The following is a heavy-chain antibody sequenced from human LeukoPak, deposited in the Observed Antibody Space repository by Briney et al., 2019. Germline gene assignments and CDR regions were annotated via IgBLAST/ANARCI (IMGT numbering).Heavy chain of an antibody. CDR2: ITSSSSAI. V-gene: IGHV3-48*01. D-gene: IGHD2-15*01. CDR1: GFTFSSYG. CDR3: ARDYRVVPHGAKWFDP. J-gene: IGHJ5*02. Sequence: GGSLRLSCAASGFTFSSYGMNWVRQAPGKGLEWLSYITSSSSAIYYSGSVKGRFTISRDNAKNSLYLQMNSLRAEDTAVYYCARDYRVVPHGAKWFDPWGQGTLVTVSS.